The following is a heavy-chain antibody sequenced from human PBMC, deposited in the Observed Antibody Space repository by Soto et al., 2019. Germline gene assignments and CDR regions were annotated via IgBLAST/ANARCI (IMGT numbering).Heavy chain of an antibody. Sequence: QVQLQESGPGLVKPSETLSLTCTVSGDYVTSHYWSWIRQPPGKGLEWIGYVYHSEKTDSRPSLKSRVTISVDTSKNQISLSLTSVTAADTAIYYCARPKGVAPAVWYFDLWGRGTLVTVSS. CDR3: ARPKGVAPAVWYFDL. J-gene: IGHJ2*01. CDR2: VYHSEKT. CDR1: GDYVTSHY. D-gene: IGHD2-8*01. V-gene: IGHV4-59*08.